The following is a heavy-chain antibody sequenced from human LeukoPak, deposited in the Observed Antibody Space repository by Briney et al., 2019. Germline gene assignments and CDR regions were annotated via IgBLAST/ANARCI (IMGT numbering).Heavy chain of an antibody. V-gene: IGHV3-9*01. Sequence: PGMSLRLSCAASGFTFDDYAMHWVRQGPGKGLEWVSGISWNSGSIAYADSVKGRFTISRDNAKKSLYLDMISLRPDDSGLYYCARDKCKGSCYEFDNWGQGTLVTVSS. CDR2: ISWNSGSI. CDR3: ARDKCKGSCYEFDN. J-gene: IGHJ4*02. D-gene: IGHD1-26*01. CDR1: GFTFDDYA.